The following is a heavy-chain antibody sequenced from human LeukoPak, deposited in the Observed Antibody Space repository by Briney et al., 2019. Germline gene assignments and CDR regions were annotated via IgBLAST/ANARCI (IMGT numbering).Heavy chain of an antibody. J-gene: IGHJ1*01. V-gene: IGHV4-61*02. Sequence: SETLSLTCTVSGGSVSSGSYYWSWIRQPAGKGLEWIVRIYTSGSTNYNPSLKSPVTISVDTSKNQFSLKLNSVTAADTAVYYCARGTTVTSSGYFQHWGQGTLVNVSS. CDR3: ARGTTVTSSGYFQH. D-gene: IGHD4-17*01. CDR1: GGSVSSGSYY. CDR2: IYTSGST.